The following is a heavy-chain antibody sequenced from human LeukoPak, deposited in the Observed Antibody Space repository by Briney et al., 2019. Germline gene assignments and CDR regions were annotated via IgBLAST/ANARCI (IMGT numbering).Heavy chain of an antibody. Sequence: GGSLRPSCAASGFTLSTYSMTWVRQAPGQGLKWFSSISRSSNYKYFADSVKGRFTISRDNAENSLYLQMNSLRAEDTALYYCASSRYDSSGYYGIIGYWGQGTLVTVSS. J-gene: IGHJ4*02. CDR1: GFTLSTYS. CDR2: ISRSSNYK. CDR3: ASSRYDSSGYYGIIGY. D-gene: IGHD3-22*01. V-gene: IGHV3-21*01.